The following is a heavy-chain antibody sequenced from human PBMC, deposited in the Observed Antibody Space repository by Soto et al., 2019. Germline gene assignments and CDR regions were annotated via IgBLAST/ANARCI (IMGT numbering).Heavy chain of an antibody. V-gene: IGHV3-23*01. D-gene: IGHD2-2*01. Sequence: EVQLLESGGGLVQPGGSLRLSCAASGFTFSTYAMTWVRQAPGKGLEWVSGIGGSGVNTYYADYLKGRFTIYRDNSKNTLYLELRNLRAEDPGAYYWAKEGVVVPTASRGSLDNWGQGTMVTVSS. CDR3: AKEGVVVPTASRGSLDN. CDR1: GFTFSTYA. J-gene: IGHJ4*02. CDR2: IGGSGVNT.